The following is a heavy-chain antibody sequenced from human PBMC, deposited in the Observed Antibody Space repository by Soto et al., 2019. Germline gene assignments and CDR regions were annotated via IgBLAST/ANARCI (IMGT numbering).Heavy chain of an antibody. CDR2: MNPNSGNT. CDR1: GYTFTRYD. D-gene: IGHD6-13*01. CDR3: ARGPGSWYYYYMDV. V-gene: IGHV1-8*01. J-gene: IGHJ6*03. Sequence: QVQLVQSGAEVKKPGASVKVSCKASGYTFTRYDINWVRQATGQGLEWMGWMNPNSGNTGYAQKFQGRVTMTRNTSISTAYMELSSLRSEDTAVYYCARGPGSWYYYYMDVWGKGNTVTVSS.